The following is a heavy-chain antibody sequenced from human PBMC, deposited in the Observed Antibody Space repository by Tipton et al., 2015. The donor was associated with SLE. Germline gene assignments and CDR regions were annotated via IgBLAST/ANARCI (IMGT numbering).Heavy chain of an antibody. V-gene: IGHV4-59*12. Sequence: GLVKPSETLSLTCTVSGDSFRGYYWSWIRQPPGKGLEWIGYIYHGGSTYYNPSLNSRVSIAVDSSKNQFSLNLSSVTAADTAVYFCAREGGGTFLWGQGTLVTVSS. CDR1: GDSFRGYY. CDR2: IYHGGST. J-gene: IGHJ4*02. CDR3: AREGGGTFL. D-gene: IGHD1-26*01.